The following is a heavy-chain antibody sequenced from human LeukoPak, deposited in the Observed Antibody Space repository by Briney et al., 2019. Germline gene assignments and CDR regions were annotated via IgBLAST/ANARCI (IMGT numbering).Heavy chain of an antibody. V-gene: IGHV3-64D*06. J-gene: IGHJ4*02. Sequence: GGSLRLSCSVSGFTFSTYVMHWVRQAPGKGPEYVSAISSNGDNTYYADSVKGRFTIPRDSSKNTLYLQMSSLRADDTAVYYCVRGTGYWDQGTLVTVSS. CDR3: VRGTGY. CDR1: GFTFSTYV. CDR2: ISSNGDNT.